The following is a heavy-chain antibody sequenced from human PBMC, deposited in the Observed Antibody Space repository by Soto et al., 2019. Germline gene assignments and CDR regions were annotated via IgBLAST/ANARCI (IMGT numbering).Heavy chain of an antibody. Sequence: GESLKISCAASGFTFSSYAMHWVRQAPGKGLEWVAVISYDGSNKYYADSVKGRFTISRDNSKNTLYLQMNSLRAEDTAVYYCARDQREINYDFWSGYYTGYYYGMDVWGQGTTVTVSS. J-gene: IGHJ6*02. CDR2: ISYDGSNK. V-gene: IGHV3-30-3*01. CDR1: GFTFSSYA. D-gene: IGHD3-3*01. CDR3: ARDQREINYDFWSGYYTGYYYGMDV.